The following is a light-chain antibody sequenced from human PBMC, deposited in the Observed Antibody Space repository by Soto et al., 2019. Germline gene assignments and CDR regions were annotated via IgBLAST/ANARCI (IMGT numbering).Light chain of an antibody. CDR2: GAS. Sequence: EIVLTQSPGTLSLSPGERATLSCRASQSVGRNYLAWYKQKPGQAPRLLIYGASSRATGIPDTFSGSGSGTDSTLTISRLEPEDFAVYYCQQYASSPLTVGGGTKVEIK. J-gene: IGKJ4*01. CDR1: QSVGRNY. V-gene: IGKV3-20*01. CDR3: QQYASSPLT.